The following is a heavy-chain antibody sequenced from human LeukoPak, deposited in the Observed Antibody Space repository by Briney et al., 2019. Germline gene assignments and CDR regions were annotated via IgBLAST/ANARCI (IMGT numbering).Heavy chain of an antibody. CDR2: ISYDGSNK. Sequence: GGSLRLSCAASGFTFSSYGMHWVRQAPGKGLEWVAVISYDGSNKYYADSVKGRFTISRDNSKNTLYLQMNSLRAEDTAVYYCAKDLLEWDPDAYYYYGMDVWGQGTTVTVSS. D-gene: IGHD3-3*01. J-gene: IGHJ6*02. CDR3: AKDLLEWDPDAYYYYGMDV. V-gene: IGHV3-30*18. CDR1: GFTFSSYG.